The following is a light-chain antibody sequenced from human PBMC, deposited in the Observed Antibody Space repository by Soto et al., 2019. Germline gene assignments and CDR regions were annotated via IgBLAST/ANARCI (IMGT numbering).Light chain of an antibody. CDR3: QQYGSSPRT. J-gene: IGKJ5*01. CDR1: QSVSSSY. Sequence: EIVLTQSPCTLSLTTRERATLYCRASQSVSSSYLAWYQQKPGQAPRLLIYGASSRATGIPDRFSGSGSGTDFTLTISRLEPEDFAVYYCQQYGSSPRTFGQGTRLEI. V-gene: IGKV3-20*01. CDR2: GAS.